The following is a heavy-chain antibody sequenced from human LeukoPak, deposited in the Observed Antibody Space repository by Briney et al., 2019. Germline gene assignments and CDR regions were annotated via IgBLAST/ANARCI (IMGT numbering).Heavy chain of an antibody. V-gene: IGHV3-30-3*01. CDR1: GFTFSSYA. Sequence: GGSLRLSCAASGFTFSSYAMHWVRQAPGKGLEWVAVISYDGSNKYYADSVKGRFTISRDNSKNTLYLQMNSLRAEDTAVYYCARVGLMEGAFDIWGQGAMVTVSS. J-gene: IGHJ3*02. D-gene: IGHD3-3*01. CDR3: ARVGLMEGAFDI. CDR2: ISYDGSNK.